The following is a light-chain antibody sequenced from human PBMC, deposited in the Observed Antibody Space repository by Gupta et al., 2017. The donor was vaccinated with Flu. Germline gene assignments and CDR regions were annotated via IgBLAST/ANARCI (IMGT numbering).Light chain of an antibody. CDR2: EVT. V-gene: IGLV2-11*01. CDR1: SSDMGGYNS. J-gene: IGLJ1*01. CDR3: CSYEGNYTHSGEV. Sequence: QSSLTQPPPLSRSPGQSITISCTGTSSDMGGYNSVTWYQQQTGKAHNVIMVEVTERPSGVPGRFSGSKSGNTASPTISGLQAEDEADDFCCSYEGNYTHSGEVFGTGTKVTVL.